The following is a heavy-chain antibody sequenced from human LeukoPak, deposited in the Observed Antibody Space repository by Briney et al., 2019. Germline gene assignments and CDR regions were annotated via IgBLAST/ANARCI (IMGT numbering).Heavy chain of an antibody. CDR2: IKQDGSEK. CDR1: EFTFSNYW. D-gene: IGHD2-15*01. Sequence: GGSLRLSCAASEFTFSNYWMSWVRQAPGKGLEWVANIKQDGSEKYYLDSVKGRFTISRDNAKQSLYLQMNSLRAEDTAVYFCARGYCIGGSCSAFDIWGQGTMVTVSS. V-gene: IGHV3-7*04. CDR3: ARGYCIGGSCSAFDI. J-gene: IGHJ3*02.